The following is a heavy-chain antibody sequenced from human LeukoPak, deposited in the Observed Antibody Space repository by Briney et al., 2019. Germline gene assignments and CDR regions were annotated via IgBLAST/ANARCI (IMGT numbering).Heavy chain of an antibody. Sequence: SVKVSCKASGGTFSSYAISWVRQAPGQGLEWMGGIIPIFGTANYAQKFQGRVTITADESTSTAYMELSSLRSEDTAVYYCARDKAAAGLGPSDYWGQGTLVTVSS. CDR1: GGTFSSYA. V-gene: IGHV1-69*13. J-gene: IGHJ4*02. D-gene: IGHD6-13*01. CDR2: IIPIFGTA. CDR3: ARDKAAAGLGPSDY.